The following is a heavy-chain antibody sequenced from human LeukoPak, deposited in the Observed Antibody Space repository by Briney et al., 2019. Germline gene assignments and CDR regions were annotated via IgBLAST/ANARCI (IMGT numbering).Heavy chain of an antibody. V-gene: IGHV1-18*01. D-gene: IGHD3-3*01. CDR1: GYTFTSYG. CDR2: ISAYNGNT. Sequence: ASVKVSCKASGYTFTSYGVSWVRQAPGQGLEWMGWISAYNGNTNYAQKLQGRVTMTTDTSTSTAYMELRSLRPDDTAVYYCARVGHRYYDFWSGYRQYYFDYWGQGTLVTVSS. CDR3: ARVGHRYYDFWSGYRQYYFDY. J-gene: IGHJ4*02.